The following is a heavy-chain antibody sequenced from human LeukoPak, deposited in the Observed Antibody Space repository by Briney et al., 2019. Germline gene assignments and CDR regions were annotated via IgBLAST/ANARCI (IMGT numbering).Heavy chain of an antibody. Sequence: GGSLRLSCAASGFTLSSYAMSWVRQAPGKGLEWVSAISGSGGSTYYADSVKGRFTISRDNSKNTLYLQMNSLRAEDTAVYYCARPFYYGSGSNNWFDPWGQGTLVTVSS. J-gene: IGHJ5*02. V-gene: IGHV3-23*01. CDR3: ARPFYYGSGSNNWFDP. CDR1: GFTLSSYA. D-gene: IGHD3-10*01. CDR2: ISGSGGST.